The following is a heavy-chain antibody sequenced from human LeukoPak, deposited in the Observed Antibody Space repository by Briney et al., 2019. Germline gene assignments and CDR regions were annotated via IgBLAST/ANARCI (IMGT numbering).Heavy chain of an antibody. CDR3: ARGELRGRGLYYYYMDV. CDR2: IKQDGSEK. D-gene: IGHD1-26*01. CDR1: GLTFSSYW. Sequence: PGGSLRLSCAASGLTFSSYWMSWVRQAPGKGLEWVANIKQDGSEKYYVDSVKGQFTISRDNAKNTLYLQMNSLRSEDTAVYYCARGELRGRGLYYYYMDVWGKGTTVTVSS. J-gene: IGHJ6*03. V-gene: IGHV3-7*03.